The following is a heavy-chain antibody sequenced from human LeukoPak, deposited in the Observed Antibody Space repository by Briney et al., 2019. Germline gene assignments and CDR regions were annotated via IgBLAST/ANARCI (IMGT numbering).Heavy chain of an antibody. J-gene: IGHJ4*02. V-gene: IGHV3-74*01. D-gene: IGHD3-10*01. Sequence: GGSLRLSCAASGFPFSIYWMQWVRQTPGEGLVWVSRISSDGSTTTYADSVKGRFTVSRDNAKNTLYLQMKSLRAEDTAVYYCARDAYGPGSLIDSWGQGTLVTVSS. CDR1: GFPFSIYW. CDR2: ISSDGSTT. CDR3: ARDAYGPGSLIDS.